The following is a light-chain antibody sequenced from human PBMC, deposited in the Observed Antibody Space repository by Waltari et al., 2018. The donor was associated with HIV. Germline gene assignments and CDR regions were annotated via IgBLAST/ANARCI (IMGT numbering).Light chain of an antibody. CDR3: QQYYSTPPDT. CDR2: WAS. V-gene: IGKV4-1*01. Sequence: DIVMTQSPDSLAVSLGERATITCKSSQSVLYSSNHRNYLAWYPQTPGQPPKLLIYWASTRESGVPDRFGGSGAGTDYSLAISSLQAEDVAVYCCQQYYSTPPDTFGQGTKLGMK. J-gene: IGKJ2*01. CDR1: QSVLYSSNHRNY.